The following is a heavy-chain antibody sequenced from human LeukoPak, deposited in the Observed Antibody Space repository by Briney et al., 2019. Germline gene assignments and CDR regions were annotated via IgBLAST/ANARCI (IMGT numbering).Heavy chain of an antibody. CDR2: IIPIFGTA. D-gene: IGHD6-19*01. J-gene: IGHJ5*02. Sequence: GASVKVSCKASGGTFGSYAISWVRQAPGQGLEWMGGIIPIFGTANYAQKFQGRVTITTDESTSTAYMGLSSLRSEDTAVYYCARVKVSAVADSNWFDPWGQGTLVTVSS. CDR1: GGTFGSYA. CDR3: ARVKVSAVADSNWFDP. V-gene: IGHV1-69*05.